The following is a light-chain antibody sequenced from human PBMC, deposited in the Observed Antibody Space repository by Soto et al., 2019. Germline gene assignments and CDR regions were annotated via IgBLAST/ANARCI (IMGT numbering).Light chain of an antibody. J-gene: IGKJ4*01. V-gene: IGKV3-11*01. CDR2: DAS. CDR1: QNSNDY. Sequence: EVVLTQSPVTLSLSPGERATLSCRASQNSNDYLAWYQQKPGPHPRVLIYDASNRTTGIPARFSGSGSGTDFTLTISSLEHEDFGVYYCQQRNNWVTFGGGTKVEIK. CDR3: QQRNNWVT.